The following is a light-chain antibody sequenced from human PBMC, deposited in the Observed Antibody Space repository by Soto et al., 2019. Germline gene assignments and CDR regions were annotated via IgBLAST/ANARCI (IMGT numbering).Light chain of an antibody. CDR2: WAS. V-gene: IGKV4-1*01. J-gene: IGKJ2*01. CDR3: QQYFSSLSYT. CDR1: QSVLSSSNNKNY. Sequence: DIVMTQSPDSLAVSLGERATINCKSRQSVLSSSNNKNYLAWYQQKPGQPPRLLIYWASTRESGVPDRFSGSGSGKDFTLTLSSLQAEDVAVYYCQQYFSSLSYTFGQGTKLEIK.